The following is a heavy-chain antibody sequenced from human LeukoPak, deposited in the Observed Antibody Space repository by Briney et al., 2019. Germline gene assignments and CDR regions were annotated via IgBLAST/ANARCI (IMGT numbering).Heavy chain of an antibody. D-gene: IGHD3-10*01. V-gene: IGHV3-7*01. Sequence: TGGSLRLSCAGSGFLFSSYWMTWVRQAPGKGLEWVAIIKDDESEKYFVDSVKGRFTISRDNAKNSMYLQINSLRAEDTAIYYCARVRSGVGPDYWGQGTLVTVSS. CDR2: IKDDESEK. CDR3: ARVRSGVGPDY. J-gene: IGHJ4*02. CDR1: GFLFSSYW.